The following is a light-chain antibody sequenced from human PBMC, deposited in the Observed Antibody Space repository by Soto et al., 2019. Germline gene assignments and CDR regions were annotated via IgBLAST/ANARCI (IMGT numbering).Light chain of an antibody. CDR1: SSDVGGYNY. CDR3: SSYTSSSTLEV. CDR2: EVS. J-gene: IGLJ1*01. Sequence: SVLTQPASMSGSPGQSITISCTGTSSDVGGYNYVSWYQQHPGKAPKLMIYEVSNRPSGVSNRFSGSKSGNTASLTISGLQAEDEADYYCSSYTSSSTLEVFGTGTKVTV. V-gene: IGLV2-14*01.